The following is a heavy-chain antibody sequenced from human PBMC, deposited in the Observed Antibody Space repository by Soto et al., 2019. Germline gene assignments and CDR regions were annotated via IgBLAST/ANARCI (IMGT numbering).Heavy chain of an antibody. D-gene: IGHD5-12*01. J-gene: IGHJ6*03. V-gene: IGHV4-34*01. CDR1: GGSFSGYY. CDR3: ARGIRGYSGYDQFYYYYMDV. CDR2: INHSGST. Sequence: SQTLSLTCAVYGGSFSGYYWSWIRQPPGKGLEWIGEINHSGSTNYNPSLKSRVTISVDTSKNQFSLKLSSVTAADTAVYYCARGIRGYSGYDQFYYYYMDVWGKGTTVTVSS.